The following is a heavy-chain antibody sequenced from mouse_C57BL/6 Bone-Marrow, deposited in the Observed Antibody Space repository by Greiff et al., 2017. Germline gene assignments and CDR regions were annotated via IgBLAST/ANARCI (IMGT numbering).Heavy chain of an antibody. CDR3: ARKLGAY. V-gene: IGHV1-81*01. J-gene: IGHJ3*01. CDR1: GYTFTSYG. D-gene: IGHD3-1*01. Sequence: QVQLQQSGAELARPGASVKLSCKASGYTFTSYGISWVKQRTGQGLEWIGEIYPRSGNTYYNEKFKGKATLTADKSSSTAYMELRSLTSEDSAVYFCARKLGAYWGQGTLVTVSA. CDR2: IYPRSGNT.